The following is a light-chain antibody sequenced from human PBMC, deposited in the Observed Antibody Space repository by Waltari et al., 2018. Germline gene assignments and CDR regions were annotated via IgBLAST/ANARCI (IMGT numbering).Light chain of an antibody. CDR1: QSVSSN. CDR3: QHRHNWPLA. V-gene: IGKV3-11*01. CDR2: DAS. J-gene: IGKJ4*01. Sequence: EIVLTQSPATLFLSPGERATLSCRASQSVSSNLAWYQQKPGQAPRLLVYDASNMATGVPARFSGSGSGTDFTLIISSLEPEDFAVYYCQHRHNWPLAFGGGTKVEIK.